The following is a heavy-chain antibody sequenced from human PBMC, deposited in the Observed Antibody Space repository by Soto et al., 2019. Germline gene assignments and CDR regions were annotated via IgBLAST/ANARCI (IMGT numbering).Heavy chain of an antibody. CDR3: XXXXGGGSYYLAVPDAXDI. V-gene: IGHV1-69*01. Sequence: QVQLVQSGAEVKKPGSSVKVSCKASGGTFSSYAISWVRQAPGQGLEWMGGIIPIFGTANYAQKFQGRVTITADESTSTAYMELSSLRSEDTAVYXXXXXXGGGSYYLAVPDAXDIWGQGT. CDR2: IIPIFGTA. D-gene: IGHD1-26*01. J-gene: IGHJ3*02. CDR1: GGTFSSYA.